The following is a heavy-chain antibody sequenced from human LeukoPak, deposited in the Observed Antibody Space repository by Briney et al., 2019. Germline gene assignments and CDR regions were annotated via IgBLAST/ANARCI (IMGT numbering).Heavy chain of an antibody. CDR2: IYYSGSA. Sequence: SETLSLTCTVSGGSISSSSYYWGWIRQPPGKGLEWIGSIYYSGSAYYNPSLKSRVTISVDTSKNQFSLKLTSVTAADTAVYYCARDARVQKWFGEVIMTTTYYFDDWGQGTLVTVSS. J-gene: IGHJ4*02. D-gene: IGHD3-10*01. CDR3: ARDARVQKWFGEVIMTTTYYFDD. CDR1: GGSISSSSYY. V-gene: IGHV4-39*07.